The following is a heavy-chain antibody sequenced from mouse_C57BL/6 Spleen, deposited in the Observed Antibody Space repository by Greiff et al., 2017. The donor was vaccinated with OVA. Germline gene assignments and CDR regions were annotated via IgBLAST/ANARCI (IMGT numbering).Heavy chain of an antibody. CDR2: IYPGSGNT. Sequence: QVQLQQSGAELVRPGASVKLSCEASGYTFTDYYINWVKQRPGQGLEWIARIYPGSGNTYYNEKFKGKATLTAEKSSSTAYMQLSSLTSEDSAVYFCARNGNYYGSRKYYFDYWGQGTTLTVSS. CDR3: ARNGNYYGSRKYYFDY. CDR1: GYTFTDYY. D-gene: IGHD1-1*01. V-gene: IGHV1-76*01. J-gene: IGHJ2*01.